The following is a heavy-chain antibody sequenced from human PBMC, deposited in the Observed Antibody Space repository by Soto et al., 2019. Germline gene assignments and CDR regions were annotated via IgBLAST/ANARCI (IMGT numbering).Heavy chain of an antibody. V-gene: IGHV3-23*01. D-gene: IGHD5-18*01. CDR3: AKGGYNYGFLFDC. Sequence: GGSLRLSCAASGFTFSSYAMTWVRQAPGKGLEWVSVISGSGGSTYFADSVKGRFTISRDNSKNTLYLQMNSLRAEDTAVYYCAKGGYNYGFLFDCWGQGTLVTVSS. CDR1: GFTFSSYA. CDR2: ISGSGGST. J-gene: IGHJ4*02.